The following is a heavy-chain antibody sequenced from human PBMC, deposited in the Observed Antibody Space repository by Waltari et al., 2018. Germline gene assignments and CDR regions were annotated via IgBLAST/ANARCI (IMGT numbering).Heavy chain of an antibody. CDR3: AKALVSSEYSFGGGSDY. J-gene: IGHJ4*02. V-gene: IGHV3-23*01. Sequence: EVRLLESGGGLVQPGGSRRLSCAASGFTFNSYAMTWVRQAPGKGLGWVSGISGSVGSTFYADSVKGRFTISRDKFKNTLYLDMSNLNADDTAVYYCAKALVSSEYSFGGGSDYWGQGTLVTVSS. D-gene: IGHD5-12*01. CDR1: GFTFNSYA. CDR2: ISGSVGST.